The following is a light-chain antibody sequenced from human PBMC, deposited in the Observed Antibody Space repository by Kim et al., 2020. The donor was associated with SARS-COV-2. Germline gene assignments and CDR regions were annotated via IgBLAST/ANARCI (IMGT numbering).Light chain of an antibody. CDR1: QSSSSW. Sequence: ASVGDRVTITCRASQSSSSWLAWYQQKPGKAPKLLIYKASSLESGVPSTFSGSGSGTEFTLTISSLQPDDFATYYCQQYNSYSGTFGQGTKLEI. V-gene: IGKV1-5*03. CDR2: KAS. J-gene: IGKJ2*01. CDR3: QQYNSYSGT.